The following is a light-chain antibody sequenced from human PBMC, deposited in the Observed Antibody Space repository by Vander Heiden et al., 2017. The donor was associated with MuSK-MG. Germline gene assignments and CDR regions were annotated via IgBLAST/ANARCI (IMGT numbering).Light chain of an antibody. V-gene: IGLV2-14*03. CDR2: DDS. CDR1: GSGVGGYNY. J-gene: IGLJ1*01. Sequence: QSAPTQPASASASPGQPMTTSSTRTGSGVGGYNYFAWYQQHPAEDPRHIMIDDSSRPSAVSYRFSGSKSGDNTSLTISGLQAEDEADDYCNCSKTTSTAVVFGPGTKVTVL. CDR3: NCSKTTSTAVV.